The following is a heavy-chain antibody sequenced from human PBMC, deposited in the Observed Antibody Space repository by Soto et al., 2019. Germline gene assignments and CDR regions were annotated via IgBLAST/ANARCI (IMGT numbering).Heavy chain of an antibody. D-gene: IGHD1-26*01. CDR3: AALVVGATTLDY. Sequence: GGSLRLSCAASGFTFSSYGMHWVRQAPGKGLEWVAVISYDGSNKYYADSVKGRFTISRDNSKNTLYLQMNSLRAEDTAVYYCAALVVGATTLDYWGQGTLVTVSS. J-gene: IGHJ4*02. CDR1: GFTFSSYG. CDR2: ISYDGSNK. V-gene: IGHV3-30*03.